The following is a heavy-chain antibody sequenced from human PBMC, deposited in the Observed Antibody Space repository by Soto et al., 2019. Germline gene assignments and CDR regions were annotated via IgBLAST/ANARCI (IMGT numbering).Heavy chain of an antibody. CDR2: ISAYNGNT. D-gene: IGHD1-26*01. CDR3: AVRGIVGANVAFDI. Sequence: ASVKVSCKASGYTFTSYGISWVRQAPGQGLGWMGWISAYNGNTNCAQKLQGRVTMTTDTSTSTAYMELRSLRSDDTAVYYCAVRGIVGANVAFDIWGQGTMVTVSS. J-gene: IGHJ3*02. V-gene: IGHV1-18*01. CDR1: GYTFTSYG.